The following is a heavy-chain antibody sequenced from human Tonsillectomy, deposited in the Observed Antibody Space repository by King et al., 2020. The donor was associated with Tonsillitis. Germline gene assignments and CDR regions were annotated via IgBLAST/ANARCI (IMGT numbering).Heavy chain of an antibody. CDR3: ASPAAPLFATPPNGMDV. V-gene: IGHV1-18*04. CDR2: ISVYNGNT. D-gene: IGHD2-2*01. J-gene: IGHJ6*02. CDR1: GYTFTSYG. Sequence: QLVQSGAEVKKPGASMKVSCKASGYTFTSYGISWVRQAPGQGLEWMGWISVYNGNTNYAQKPQGRVTITTDTSTKTAYMELRSLRSDDTAVYYCASPAAPLFATPPNGMDVWGQGTPVTVSS.